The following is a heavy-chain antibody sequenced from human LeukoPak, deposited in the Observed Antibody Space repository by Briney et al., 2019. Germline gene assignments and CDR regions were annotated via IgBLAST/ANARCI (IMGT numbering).Heavy chain of an antibody. V-gene: IGHV4-4*07. Sequence: SETLSLTCTVSGGSISSYYWSWIRQPAGKGLEWIGRIYTSGSTNYNPSLKSRVTMSVDTSKNQFSLKLSSVTAADTAVYYCAREVREEDGWPDYTDPYYYYYGMDVRGQGTTVTVSS. CDR2: IYTSGST. CDR3: AREVREEDGWPDYTDPYYYYYGMDV. D-gene: IGHD4-11*01. J-gene: IGHJ6*02. CDR1: GGSISSYY.